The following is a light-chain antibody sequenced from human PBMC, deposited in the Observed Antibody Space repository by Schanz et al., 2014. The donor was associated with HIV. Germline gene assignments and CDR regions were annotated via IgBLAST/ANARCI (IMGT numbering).Light chain of an antibody. V-gene: IGKV1-5*03. J-gene: IGKJ2*01. CDR2: QAS. CDR3: QQCVTYPYT. Sequence: DIQMTQSPSTLSASVRDRVTISCRASQNIGRFLAWYQQKPGRAPKLLIYQASTLQTGVPSRFSGSGSGTSFTLTIPSLQPDDFATYYCQQCVTYPYTFGQGTTLDIK. CDR1: QNIGRF.